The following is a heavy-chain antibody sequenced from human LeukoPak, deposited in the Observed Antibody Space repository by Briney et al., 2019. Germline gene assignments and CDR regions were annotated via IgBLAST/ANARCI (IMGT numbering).Heavy chain of an antibody. CDR1: GGSISSYY. D-gene: IGHD2-2*01. CDR2: IYTSGST. CDR3: ARDRIQIPAATDDAFDI. V-gene: IGHV4-4*07. Sequence: PSETLSLTCTVSGGSISSYYWSWIRQPAGKGLEWIGRIYTSGSTNYNPSLKSRVTMSVDTSKNQFSLKLSSVTAADTAVYYCARDRIQIPAATDDAFDIWGQGTMVTVSS. J-gene: IGHJ3*02.